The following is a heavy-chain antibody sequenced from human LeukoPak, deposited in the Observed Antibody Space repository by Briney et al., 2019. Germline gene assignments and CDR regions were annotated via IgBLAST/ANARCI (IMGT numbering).Heavy chain of an antibody. Sequence: GGSLRLSCAASGFTFSRYGMHWVRQAPGKGLEWVAVISYDGSNKYYADSVKGRFTISRDNSKNTLYLQMNSLRAEDTAVYYCAKDGQPGFDYWGQGTLVTVSS. D-gene: IGHD3-10*01. CDR1: GFTFSRYG. CDR3: AKDGQPGFDY. V-gene: IGHV3-30*18. CDR2: ISYDGSNK. J-gene: IGHJ4*02.